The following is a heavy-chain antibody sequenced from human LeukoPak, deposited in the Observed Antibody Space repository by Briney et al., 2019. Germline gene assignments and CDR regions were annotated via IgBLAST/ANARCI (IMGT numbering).Heavy chain of an antibody. D-gene: IGHD3-10*01. J-gene: IGHJ4*02. CDR1: GGSISSSSYY. V-gene: IGHV4-39*01. Sequence: SVTLSLTCTVSGGSISSSSYYWGWIRQPPGKGLEWIGSIYYSGSTYYNPSLKSRVTISVDTSKNQFSLKLSSVTAADTAVYYCARGDGYYGSAWYDYWGQGTLVTVSS. CDR2: IYYSGST. CDR3: ARGDGYYGSAWYDY.